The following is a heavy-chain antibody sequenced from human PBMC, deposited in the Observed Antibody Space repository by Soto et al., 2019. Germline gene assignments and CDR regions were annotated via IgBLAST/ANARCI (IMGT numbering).Heavy chain of an antibody. D-gene: IGHD6-19*01. CDR2: ISYDGNNK. CDR1: GFTFSSFG. CDR3: ARQFDSSGGYYYYYGMDV. Sequence: QVQLVESGGGVVQPGRSLRLSCAASGFTFSSFGMHWVRQAPGKGLEWVAIISYDGNNKYYADSVQGRFTISRDNSKNTLYLQMNSLRAEDTAVYYCARQFDSSGGYYYYYGMDVWGQGTTVTVSS. J-gene: IGHJ6*02. V-gene: IGHV3-30*03.